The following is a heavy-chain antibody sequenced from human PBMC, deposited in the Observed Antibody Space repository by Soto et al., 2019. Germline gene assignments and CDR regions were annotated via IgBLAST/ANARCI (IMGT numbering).Heavy chain of an antibody. J-gene: IGHJ5*02. CDR2: ISAYNGNT. D-gene: IGHD2-2*01. CDR1: GYTFTSYG. CDR3: AREVVPAAMGANWFDP. Sequence: ASVKVSCKASGYTFTSYGISWVRQAPGQGLEWMGWISAYNGNTNYAQKLQGRVTMTTDTSTSTAYMELRSLRSDDTAVYYCAREVVPAAMGANWFDPWGQGTLVTVSS. V-gene: IGHV1-18*01.